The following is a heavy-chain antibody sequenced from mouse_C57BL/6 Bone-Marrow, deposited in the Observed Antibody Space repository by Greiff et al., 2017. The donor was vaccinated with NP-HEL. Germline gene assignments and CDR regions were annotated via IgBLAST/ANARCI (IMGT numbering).Heavy chain of an antibody. Sequence: VQLQQSGAELVRPGASVKLSCTASGFNIKDDYMHWVKQRPEQGLEWIGWIDPENGDTEYASKFQGKATITADTSSNTAYLQLSSLTSEDTAFYYCTTTVFDYWGQGTTLTVSS. V-gene: IGHV14-4*01. D-gene: IGHD1-1*01. CDR1: GFNIKDDY. CDR2: IDPENGDT. CDR3: TTTVFDY. J-gene: IGHJ2*01.